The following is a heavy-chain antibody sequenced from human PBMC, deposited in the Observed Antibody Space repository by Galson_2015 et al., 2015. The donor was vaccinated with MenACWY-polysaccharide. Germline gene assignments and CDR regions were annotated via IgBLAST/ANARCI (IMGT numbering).Heavy chain of an antibody. D-gene: IGHD6-13*01. V-gene: IGHV3-30*18. CDR2: ISYDGSNK. J-gene: IGHJ4*02. CDR1: GFTFSSYG. CDR3: AKDLGPYSSSWFCSDY. Sequence: SLRLSCAASGFTFSSYGMHWVRQAPGKGLEWVAVISYDGSNKYYADSVKGRFTISRDNSKNTLYLQMNSLRAEDTAVYYCAKDLGPYSSSWFCSDYWGQGTLVIVS.